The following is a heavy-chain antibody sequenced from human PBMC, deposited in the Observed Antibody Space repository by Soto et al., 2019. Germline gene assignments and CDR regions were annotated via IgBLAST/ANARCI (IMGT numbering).Heavy chain of an antibody. D-gene: IGHD3-3*01. CDR2: IGSSSSTM. Sequence: EVQLVESGGGLVQPGGSLRLSCAASGFIFNTYDMNWVRQAPGKGLEWVSYIGSSSSTMYYADSVKGRFTISRDNAKNSLSLQMNSLRDEDTAVYYCARGGRLGNYDFWSGANYYYFGMHVWGQGTTVTVSS. V-gene: IGHV3-48*02. CDR3: ARGGRLGNYDFWSGANYYYFGMHV. CDR1: GFIFNTYD. J-gene: IGHJ6*02.